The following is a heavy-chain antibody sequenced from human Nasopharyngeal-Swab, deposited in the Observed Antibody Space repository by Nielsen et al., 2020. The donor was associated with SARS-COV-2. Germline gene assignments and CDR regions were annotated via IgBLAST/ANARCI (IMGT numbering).Heavy chain of an antibody. Sequence: WIRQPPGKGLEYLSAVSGDGVTTHYADSVKGRFTISRDTSKNTLSLQMSSLRTEDTAVYYCARWNEEGARGYKGMDVWGQGTTVTVSS. CDR2: VSGDGVTT. J-gene: IGHJ6*02. D-gene: IGHD1-1*01. CDR3: ARWNEEGARGYKGMDV. V-gene: IGHV3-64*02.